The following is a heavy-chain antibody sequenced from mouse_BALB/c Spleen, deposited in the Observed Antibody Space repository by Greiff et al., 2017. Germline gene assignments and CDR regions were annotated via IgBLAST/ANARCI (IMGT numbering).Heavy chain of an antibody. CDR1: GFNIKDTY. CDR2: IDPANGNT. D-gene: IGHD4-1*01. Sequence: EVQLQQSGAELVKPGASVKLSCTASGFNIKDTYMHWVKQRPEQGLEWIGRIDPANGNTKYDPKFQGKATITADTSSNTAYLQLSSLTSEDTAVYYCARDWDDYAMDYWRQGTSVTVSS. CDR3: ARDWDDYAMDY. V-gene: IGHV14-3*02. J-gene: IGHJ4*01.